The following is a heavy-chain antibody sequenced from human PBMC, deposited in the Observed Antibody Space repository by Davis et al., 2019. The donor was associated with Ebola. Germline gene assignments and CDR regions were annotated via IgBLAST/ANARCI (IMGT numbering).Heavy chain of an antibody. J-gene: IGHJ4*02. D-gene: IGHD1-14*01. CDR2: INHSGGT. V-gene: IGHV4-34*10. CDR1: GVSFSDSY. CDR3: VTYGPDHLFNY. Sequence: MPSETLSLTCSVFGVSFSDSYYSWIRQPPGEGLEWIGEINHSGGTNFNPSLKSRLSMSVDTSTHHFSLTLSSVTAADTAVYYCVTYGPDHLFNYWGQGTLVTVSS.